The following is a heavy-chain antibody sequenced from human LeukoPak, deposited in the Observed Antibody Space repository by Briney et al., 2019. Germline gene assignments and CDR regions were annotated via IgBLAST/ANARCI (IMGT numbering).Heavy chain of an antibody. CDR2: ISSSSSYI. CDR3: ARDRRGYYGSGSYPIDY. D-gene: IGHD3-10*01. V-gene: IGHV3-21*01. Sequence: PGGSLRLSCAASGFTFSSYSMNWVRQAPGKGLEWVSSISSSSSYIYYADSVKGRFTISRDNAKNSLYLQMNSLRAEDTAVYYCARDRRGYYGSGSYPIDYWGRGTLVTVSS. J-gene: IGHJ4*02. CDR1: GFTFSSYS.